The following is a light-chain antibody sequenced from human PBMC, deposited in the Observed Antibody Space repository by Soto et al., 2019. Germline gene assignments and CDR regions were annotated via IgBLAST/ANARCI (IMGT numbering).Light chain of an antibody. Sequence: EIVLTQSPGTLSLSPGERATLSCRASQSVRSSYLAWYQQKPGQAPRLLIYAASSRATGIPDRFSGSGSGTDFTLTISRLEPEDFAVYYCQQYGRSLLTFGGGTKVDIK. CDR1: QSVRSSY. V-gene: IGKV3-20*01. J-gene: IGKJ4*01. CDR2: AAS. CDR3: QQYGRSLLT.